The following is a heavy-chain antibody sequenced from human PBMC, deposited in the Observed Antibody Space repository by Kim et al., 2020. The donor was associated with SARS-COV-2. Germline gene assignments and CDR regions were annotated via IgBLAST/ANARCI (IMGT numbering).Heavy chain of an antibody. J-gene: IGHJ4*02. CDR2: NGDT. CDR3: ARDPTTRSY. Sequence: NGDTNYAQKVQGRVTMTTDTSTSTAYMELRSLRSDDTAVYYCARDPTTRSYWGQGTLITVSS. V-gene: IGHV1-18*01. D-gene: IGHD3-16*01.